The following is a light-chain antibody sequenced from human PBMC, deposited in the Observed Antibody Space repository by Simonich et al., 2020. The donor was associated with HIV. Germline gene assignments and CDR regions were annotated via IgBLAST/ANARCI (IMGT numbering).Light chain of an antibody. V-gene: IGKV4-1*01. Sequence: DIVMTQSPDSLTVSLGERATINCKSSQCVLYSSNNKNYLAWYQQKPGQPPKLLIYWASTRESGVPDRFSGSGSGTDFTLTISSLQAEDVAVYYCQQYYSIPLTFGGGTKVEIK. CDR3: QQYYSIPLT. CDR1: QCVLYSSNNKNY. J-gene: IGKJ4*01. CDR2: WAS.